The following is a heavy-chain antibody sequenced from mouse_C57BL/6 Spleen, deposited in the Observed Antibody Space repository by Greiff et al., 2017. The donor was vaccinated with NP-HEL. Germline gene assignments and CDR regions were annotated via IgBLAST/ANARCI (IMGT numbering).Heavy chain of an antibody. CDR2: IYPGDGDT. V-gene: IGHV1-82*01. J-gene: IGHJ3*01. CDR1: GYAFSSSW. CDR3: AGGHDGSWFAY. D-gene: IGHD2-2*01. Sequence: VQLQESGPELVKPGASVKISCKASGYAFSSSWMNWVKQRPGKGLEWIGRIYPGDGDTNYNGKFKGKATLTADKSSSTAYMQLSSLTSEDSAVYFCAGGHDGSWFAYWGQGTLVTVSA.